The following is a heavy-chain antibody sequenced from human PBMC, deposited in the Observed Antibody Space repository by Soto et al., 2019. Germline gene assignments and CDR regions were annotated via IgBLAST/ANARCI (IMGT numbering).Heavy chain of an antibody. CDR1: GFSFRNYD. CDR2: IRGSGDKT. Sequence: EGELLESGGGVVQPGRSLRLSCAASGFSFRNYDMSWVRQAPGKGLEGVSTIRGSGDKTYYADSVKGRFTISRDNSKDTLSLQMDSLRAEDTALYYCAKVGYSYGAQTIWGQGTMVTVSS. J-gene: IGHJ3*02. D-gene: IGHD5-18*01. V-gene: IGHV3-23*01. CDR3: AKVGYSYGAQTI.